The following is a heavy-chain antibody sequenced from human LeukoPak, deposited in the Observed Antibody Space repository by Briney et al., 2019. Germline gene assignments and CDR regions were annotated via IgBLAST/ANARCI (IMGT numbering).Heavy chain of an antibody. J-gene: IGHJ6*02. D-gene: IGHD1-26*01. Sequence: ASVKVSCKASGYTFTSYGISWVRQAPGQGLEWMGGIIPIFGTANYAQKFQGRVTITADESTSTAYMELSSLRSEDTAVYYCARDGSVKYSGSYSYPLYYYYGMDVWGQGTTVTVSS. CDR3: ARDGSVKYSGSYSYPLYYYYGMDV. CDR2: IIPIFGTA. V-gene: IGHV1-69*13. CDR1: GYTFTSYG.